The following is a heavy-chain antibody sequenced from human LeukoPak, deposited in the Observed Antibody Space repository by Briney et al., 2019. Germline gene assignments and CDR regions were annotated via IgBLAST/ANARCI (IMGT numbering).Heavy chain of an antibody. V-gene: IGHV1-24*01. CDR2: FDPEASET. CDR3: ATTHYYLSAGCDY. D-gene: IGHD3-9*01. Sequence: GSVKVSCKASGFTFSTYYIHWVRQAPGKGLEWMGGFDPEASETIYAQKFQGRVTMTEDTSKDTAYMELSSLRSEDTAVYYCATTHYYLSAGCDYWGQGTLVTVSS. J-gene: IGHJ4*02. CDR1: GFTFSTYY.